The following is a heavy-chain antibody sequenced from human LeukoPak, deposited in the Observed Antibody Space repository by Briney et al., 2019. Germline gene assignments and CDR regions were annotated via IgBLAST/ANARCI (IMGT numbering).Heavy chain of an antibody. CDR3: AKGVVVPAAMGFDY. D-gene: IGHD2-2*01. V-gene: IGHV1-46*01. J-gene: IGHJ4*02. CDR1: GYTFSNYY. Sequence: GASVKVSCKSSGYTFSNYYIHWVRQAPGQGLEWMGMINSGGSSTNYAQKFQGRITISRDNSKNTLYLQMNSLRAEDTAVYYCAKGVVVPAAMGFDYWGQGTLVTVSS. CDR2: INSGGSST.